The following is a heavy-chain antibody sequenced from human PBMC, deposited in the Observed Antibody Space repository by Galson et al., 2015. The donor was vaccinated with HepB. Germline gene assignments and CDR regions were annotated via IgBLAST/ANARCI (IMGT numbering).Heavy chain of an antibody. D-gene: IGHD3-10*01. V-gene: IGHV4-61*01. CDR3: ARGFGARIQALDS. Sequence: SLTCTVSGGPISSGSHYWIWVRQPPGKRLEWIGYIFYSGSTNFNPSLRSRVTMSVDTSKSQFSLSLHSVTVADTAVYYCARGFGARIQALDSWGQGTRVTVAS. CDR1: GGPISSGSHY. J-gene: IGHJ4*02. CDR2: IFYSGST.